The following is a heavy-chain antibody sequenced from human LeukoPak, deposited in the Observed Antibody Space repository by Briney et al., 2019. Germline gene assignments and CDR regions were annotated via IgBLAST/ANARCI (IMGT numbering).Heavy chain of an antibody. Sequence: ASVKVSCKASGYTFTSYAMHWVRQAPGQRLERMGWINAGNGNTKYSQKFQGRVTITRDTSASTAYMELSSLRSEDTAVYYCARSPVAGVDWFDPWGQGTLVTVSS. D-gene: IGHD6-19*01. CDR2: INAGNGNT. CDR1: GYTFTSYA. CDR3: ARSPVAGVDWFDP. V-gene: IGHV1-3*01. J-gene: IGHJ5*02.